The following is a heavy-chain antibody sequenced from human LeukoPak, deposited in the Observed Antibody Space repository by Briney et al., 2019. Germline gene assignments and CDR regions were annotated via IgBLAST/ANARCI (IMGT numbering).Heavy chain of an antibody. J-gene: IGHJ4*02. Sequence: TLSLTCTVSGGSISSYYWSWIRQPPGKALEWLARIDWDDDKYYSTSLKTRLTISKDTSKNQVVLTMTNMDPVDTATYYCARTPDVETNFFDYWGQGTLVTVSS. V-gene: IGHV2-70*11. CDR2: IDWDDDK. CDR1: GGSISSYYW. CDR3: ARTPDVETNFFDY. D-gene: IGHD4/OR15-4a*01.